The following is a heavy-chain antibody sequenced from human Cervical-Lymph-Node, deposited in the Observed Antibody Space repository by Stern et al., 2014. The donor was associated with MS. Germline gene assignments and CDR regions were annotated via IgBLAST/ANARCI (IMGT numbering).Heavy chain of an antibody. CDR2: IYPGDSET. V-gene: IGHV5-51*01. CDR3: ARHPRYCSGGSCYKFDFYYAMDV. J-gene: IGHJ6*02. Sequence: VQLVQSGAEVKKPGESLKISCKGSGYTFTTYWIGWVRQMPGKGLEWVGIIYPGDSETRYSPSFQGQVTISADKSISTAYLQWSSLKASDTAMYYCARHPRYCSGGSCYKFDFYYAMDVWGQGTTVTVSS. CDR1: GYTFTTYW. D-gene: IGHD2-15*01.